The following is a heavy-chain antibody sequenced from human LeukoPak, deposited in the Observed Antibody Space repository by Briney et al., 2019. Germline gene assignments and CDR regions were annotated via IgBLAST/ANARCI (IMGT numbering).Heavy chain of an antibody. CDR1: GFTFSAYA. CDR3: ARAIAVAGRKTSWFDP. V-gene: IGHV3-7*01. CDR2: IKQDGSEK. D-gene: IGHD6-19*01. Sequence: GGSLRLSCAASGFTFSAYALSWVRQAPGKGLEWVANIKQDGSEKYYVDSVKGRFTISRDNAKNSLYLQMNSLRAEDTAVYYCARAIAVAGRKTSWFDPWGQGTLVTVSS. J-gene: IGHJ5*02.